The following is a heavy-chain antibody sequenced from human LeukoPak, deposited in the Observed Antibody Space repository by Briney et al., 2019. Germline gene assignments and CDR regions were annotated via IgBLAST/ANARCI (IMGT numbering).Heavy chain of an antibody. CDR3: AKDEYCSSGSCYLPDY. CDR1: GFTFSGYG. J-gene: IGHJ4*02. Sequence: GGSLRLSCAASGFTFSGYGMHWVRQAPGKGLEWVAFIRSDGTNKYYGDSVKGRFTISRDNSKNILYVQMNNLRPEDTAIYYCAKDEYCSSGSCYLPDYWGQGTLVIVSS. CDR2: IRSDGTNK. V-gene: IGHV3-30*02. D-gene: IGHD2-15*01.